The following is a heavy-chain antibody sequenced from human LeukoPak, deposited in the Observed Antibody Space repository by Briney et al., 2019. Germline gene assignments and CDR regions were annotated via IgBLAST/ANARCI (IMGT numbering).Heavy chain of an antibody. CDR2: ISSSSSTI. CDR1: GFTFSSYS. V-gene: IGHV3-48*04. Sequence: GGSLRLSCAASGFTFSSYSMNWVRQAPGKGLEWVSYISSSSSTIYYADSVKGRFTISRDNAKNSLYLQMNSLRAEDTAVYYCARATVTTGLYYGMDVWGQGTTVTVSS. D-gene: IGHD4-17*01. J-gene: IGHJ6*02. CDR3: ARATVTTGLYYGMDV.